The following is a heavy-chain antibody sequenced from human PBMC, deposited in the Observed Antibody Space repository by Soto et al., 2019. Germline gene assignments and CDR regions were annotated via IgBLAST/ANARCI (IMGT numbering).Heavy chain of an antibody. V-gene: IGHV3-66*01. D-gene: IGHD6-25*01. CDR3: ARDNHGSLDY. CDR1: GFPVTSDY. J-gene: IGHJ4*02. CDR2: IYTGDNT. Sequence: PGGSLRLSCEVSGFPVTSDYMAWVRQAPEKGPEWVAFIYTGDNTFYPDSVKGRFTISRDSSKSTMYLQMNSLRVEDTAVYYCARDNHGSLDYWGQGTLVTVSS.